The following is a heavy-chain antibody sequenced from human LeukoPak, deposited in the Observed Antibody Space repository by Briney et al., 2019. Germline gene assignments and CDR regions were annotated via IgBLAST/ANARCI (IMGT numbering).Heavy chain of an antibody. Sequence: LGESLKISCKGSGYSFPTYWIAWVRQMPGKGLEWMGIIYPDESNIRYSPSFQGQVTISADKSISTAYLQWSSLKASDTAMYYCARPPSLGYSSSFEYWGQGTLVTVSS. CDR3: ARPPSLGYSSSFEY. CDR2: IYPDESNI. CDR1: GYSFPTYW. D-gene: IGHD2-2*03. J-gene: IGHJ4*02. V-gene: IGHV5-51*01.